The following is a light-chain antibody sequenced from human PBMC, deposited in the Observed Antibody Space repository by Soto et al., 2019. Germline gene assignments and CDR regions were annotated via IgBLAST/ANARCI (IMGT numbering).Light chain of an antibody. CDR3: SSHTSSSTRV. CDR1: SSDVGGYNF. CDR2: EVS. V-gene: IGLV2-14*01. J-gene: IGLJ1*01. Sequence: QSVLTQPASVSGSPGQSITISCTGTSSDVGGYNFVSWYRQHPGKAPKLMIYEVSNRPSGVSTRFSGSKSGNTASLSISGLQAEDEADYYCSSHTSSSTRVFGTGTKVTVL.